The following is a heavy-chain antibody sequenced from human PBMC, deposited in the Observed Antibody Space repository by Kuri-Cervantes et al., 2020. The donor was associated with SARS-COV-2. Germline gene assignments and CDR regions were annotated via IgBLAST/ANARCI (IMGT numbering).Heavy chain of an antibody. CDR2: IYTSGST. V-gene: IGHV4-61*09. D-gene: IGHD1-1*01. CDR1: GGSISSGSYY. CDR3: ARERRTFYYYYYMDV. Sequence: SETLSLTCTVSGGSISSGSYYWSWIRQPAGKGLEWIGYIYTSGSTNYNPSLKSRVTISVDTSKNQFSLKLSSVTAADTAVYYCARERRTFYYYYYMDVWGKGTTVTVSS. J-gene: IGHJ6*03.